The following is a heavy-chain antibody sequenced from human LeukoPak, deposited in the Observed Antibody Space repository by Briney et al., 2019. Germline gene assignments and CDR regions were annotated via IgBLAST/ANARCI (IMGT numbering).Heavy chain of an antibody. D-gene: IGHD1-26*01. CDR1: GFTLSSYS. CDR3: AKDSGSYSAFDI. J-gene: IGHJ3*02. V-gene: IGHV3-23*01. CDR2: ISGSGGST. Sequence: GGSLRLSCAASGFTLSSYSMNWVRQAPGKGLEWVSAISGSGGSTYYADSVKGRFTISRDNSKNTLYLQMNSLRAEDTAVYYCAKDSGSYSAFDIWGQGTMVTVSS.